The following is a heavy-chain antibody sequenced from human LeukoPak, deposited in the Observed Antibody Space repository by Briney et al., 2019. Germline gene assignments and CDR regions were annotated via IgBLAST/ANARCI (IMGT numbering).Heavy chain of an antibody. CDR2: INPIFGTA. D-gene: IGHD6-13*01. J-gene: IGHJ4*02. CDR3: ARDGEEYSSSWYGDY. CDR1: GGTFISYA. V-gene: IGHV1-69*01. Sequence: ASVKVSCKASGGTFISYAISWVRQAPGQGLEWMGGINPIFGTANYAQKFQGRVTITADESTSTAYMELSSLRSEDTAVYYCARDGEEYSSSWYGDYWGQGTLVTVSS.